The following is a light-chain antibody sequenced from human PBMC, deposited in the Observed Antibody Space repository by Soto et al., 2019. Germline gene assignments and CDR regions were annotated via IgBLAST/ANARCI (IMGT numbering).Light chain of an antibody. J-gene: IGLJ2*01. Sequence: QSVLTQPPSVSGAPGQRVTISCTGSSSNIGAGYDVHWYKQLPGTAPKLLIYGNSNRPSGVPDRFSGSKSGTSASLAITGLQAEDEADYYCQSYDSSLSGSRVFGGGTKLIVL. CDR3: QSYDSSLSGSRV. CDR1: SSNIGAGYD. V-gene: IGLV1-40*01. CDR2: GNS.